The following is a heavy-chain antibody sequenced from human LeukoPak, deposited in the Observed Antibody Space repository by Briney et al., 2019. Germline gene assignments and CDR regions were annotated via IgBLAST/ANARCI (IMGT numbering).Heavy chain of an antibody. V-gene: IGHV3-23*01. D-gene: IGHD3-9*01. CDR3: AKDLMLRYFDWQNDY. J-gene: IGHJ4*02. CDR1: GFTFSSYA. Sequence: PGGSLRLSCAASGFTFSSYAMSWVRQAPGKGLEWVSAISGSGGSTYYADSVKGRFTIPRDNSKNTLYLQMNSLRAEDTAVYYCAKDLMLRYFDWQNDYWGQGTLVTVSS. CDR2: ISGSGGST.